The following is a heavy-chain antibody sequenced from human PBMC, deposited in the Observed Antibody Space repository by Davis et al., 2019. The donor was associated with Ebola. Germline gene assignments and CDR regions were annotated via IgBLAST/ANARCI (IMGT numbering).Heavy chain of an antibody. CDR3: ARGRGWLRCIDP. Sequence: MPSETLSPTCAVHGGSFSGYYWSWIRQPPGKGLDWIGEINHSGSTNYNPSLKSRVTISVDTSKNQFSLKLSSVTAADTAVYYCARGRGWLRCIDPWGQGTLVTVSS. J-gene: IGHJ5*02. CDR2: INHSGST. D-gene: IGHD5-12*01. V-gene: IGHV4-34*01. CDR1: GGSFSGYY.